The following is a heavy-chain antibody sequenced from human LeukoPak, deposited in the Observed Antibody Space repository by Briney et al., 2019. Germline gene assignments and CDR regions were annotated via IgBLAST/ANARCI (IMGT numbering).Heavy chain of an antibody. V-gene: IGHV1-2*02. CDR3: ARGMAVYYAMDV. D-gene: IGHD5-24*01. CDR1: GYTFTDYY. J-gene: IGHJ6*02. CDR2: INPNTGGR. Sequence: ASVKVSCKTSGYTFTDYYFHWVRQAAGQGLEWMGWINPNTGGRGYAQKFQGRVTMTRDTSISTAYMELSSLISDDTAVYYCARGMAVYYAMDVWGQGTTVTVSS.